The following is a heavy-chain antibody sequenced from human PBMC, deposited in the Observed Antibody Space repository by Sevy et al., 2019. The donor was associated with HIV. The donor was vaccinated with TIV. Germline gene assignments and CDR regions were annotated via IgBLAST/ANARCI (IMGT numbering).Heavy chain of an antibody. CDR1: GFTFSNYP. CDR3: ARDAAEGPYGDTFFSNWFDA. Sequence: GESLKISCAASGFTFSNYPMYWVRQAPGKGLEWVATISYDGNNKYYADSVQGRFTISRDNSKNTLYLQMNTVRADDTALYYCARDAAEGPYGDTFFSNWFDAWGQGTLVTVSS. J-gene: IGHJ5*02. V-gene: IGHV3-30*04. D-gene: IGHD3-10*01. CDR2: ISYDGNNK.